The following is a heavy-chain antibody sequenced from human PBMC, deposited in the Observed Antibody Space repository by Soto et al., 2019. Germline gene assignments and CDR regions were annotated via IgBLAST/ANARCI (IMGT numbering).Heavy chain of an antibody. J-gene: IGHJ4*02. V-gene: IGHV3-30*18. Sequence: QLVESGGDVVQPGRSLRLSCAASGFTFSNYGIHWVRQAPGKGLEWVEVISHDGNKEYYADSVKGRFTVSRDNSKKTVYLQMNSLRAEDTAMYYCAKVAPSICILWGFDHWGPGTLVTVSS. D-gene: IGHD2-21*01. CDR3: AKVAPSICILWGFDH. CDR1: GFTFSNYG. CDR2: ISHDGNKE.